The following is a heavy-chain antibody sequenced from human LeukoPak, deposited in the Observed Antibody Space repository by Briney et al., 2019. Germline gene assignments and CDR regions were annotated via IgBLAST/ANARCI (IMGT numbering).Heavy chain of an antibody. J-gene: IGHJ5*02. CDR3: ARDRQWLVDH. CDR1: GDSISSYY. Sequence: SETLSLTCTVPGDSISSYYWSWIRQPAGKGLEWIGRVYVTGSTNLNPALQSRVTMSVDTSKNQSSLKLTSVTAADTAVYYCARDRQWLVDHWGQGTLVTVSS. D-gene: IGHD6-19*01. V-gene: IGHV4-4*07. CDR2: VYVTGST.